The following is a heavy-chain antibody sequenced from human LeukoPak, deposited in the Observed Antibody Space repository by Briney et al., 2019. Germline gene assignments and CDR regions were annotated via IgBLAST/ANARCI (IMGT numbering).Heavy chain of an antibody. CDR1: GFTFSGYS. Sequence: PGGSLRHSRAASGFTFSGYSMNWVRQAPGKGLEWVSHITSSSSTIYYADSVKGRFTISRDNAKNSLYLQMDSLRAEDTAVFYCARDGTGHFDYWGQGTLVTVSS. J-gene: IGHJ4*02. CDR3: ARDGTGHFDY. V-gene: IGHV3-48*01. CDR2: ITSSSSTI.